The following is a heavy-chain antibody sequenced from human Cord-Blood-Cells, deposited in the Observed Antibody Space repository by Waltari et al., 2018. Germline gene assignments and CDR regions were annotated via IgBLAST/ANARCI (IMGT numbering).Heavy chain of an antibody. Sequence: QVQLVQSGAEVKKPGSSVKVSCKASGGTFSSYAISWVRQAPGQGLEWMGRIFPILGSANYPQKFQARVTMTADESTSTAYRELSRLRSEDTAVYYCASPSTTVFAFDIWGQGIMVIVSS. CDR1: GGTFSSYA. CDR3: ASPSTTVFAFDI. J-gene: IGHJ3*02. CDR2: IFPILGSA. D-gene: IGHD4-4*01. V-gene: IGHV1-69*18.